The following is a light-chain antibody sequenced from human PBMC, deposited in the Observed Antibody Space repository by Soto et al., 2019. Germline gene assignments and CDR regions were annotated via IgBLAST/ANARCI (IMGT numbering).Light chain of an antibody. CDR2: EAS. J-gene: IGKJ1*01. V-gene: IGKV3-11*01. CDR3: QQRSNWPWT. CDR1: QSVSSY. Sequence: EIELTQSPSTLSLYPGERATLSCRASQSVSSYLAWYQQKPGQAPRLLIYEASSRATGIPARLSGGGSGTVFTLTISRLEPEDFAVYYCQQRSNWPWTFGQGTKVDIK.